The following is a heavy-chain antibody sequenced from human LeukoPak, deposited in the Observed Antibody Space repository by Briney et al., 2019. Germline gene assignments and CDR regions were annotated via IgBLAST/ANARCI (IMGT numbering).Heavy chain of an antibody. V-gene: IGHV4-39*01. CDR2: VFYSGTT. D-gene: IGHD2/OR15-2a*01. CDR1: GGSAFSSSDY. CDR3: ARHGTCSRARCDRFIDY. Sequence: TSETLSLTCNVSGGSAFSSSDYWAWIRQPPGMGLEWIGSVFYSGTTYYSPSLKSRVTISVDTSKNQFFLKMNSVTAADTAVYYCARHGTCSRARCDRFIDYWGQGTLVTVSS. J-gene: IGHJ4*02.